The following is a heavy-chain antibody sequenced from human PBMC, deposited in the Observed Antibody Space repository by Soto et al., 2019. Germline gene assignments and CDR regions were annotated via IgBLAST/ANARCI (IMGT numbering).Heavy chain of an antibody. V-gene: IGHV3-53*02. Sequence: EVQLVETGGGLIQPGGSLRLSCAASGFTVSSNNMSWVRQAPGKGLEWVSLIYSGGSTYDADSVKGRFTISRDNSKNTLYLQMNSLRAEDTAVYYCATYSSLDYWGQGTLVTVSS. D-gene: IGHD6-13*01. CDR2: IYSGGST. CDR1: GFTVSSNN. CDR3: ATYSSLDY. J-gene: IGHJ4*02.